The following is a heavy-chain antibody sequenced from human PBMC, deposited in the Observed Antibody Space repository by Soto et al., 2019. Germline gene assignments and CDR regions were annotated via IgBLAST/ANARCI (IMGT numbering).Heavy chain of an antibody. D-gene: IGHD2-15*01. Sequence: QVQVVQSGAEVKQPGSSVKVSCKVSGDSFRSYASRWVRQAPGQGLEWMGEDIPILTTAKYAQRFQDRVTITAAESTRTAYMEMYSRTSEDTAVYYCARNAGGGNYYILVFWGQGTLVTVSS. CDR3: ARNAGGGNYYILVF. J-gene: IGHJ4*02. CDR2: DIPILTTA. V-gene: IGHV1-69*01. CDR1: GDSFRSYA.